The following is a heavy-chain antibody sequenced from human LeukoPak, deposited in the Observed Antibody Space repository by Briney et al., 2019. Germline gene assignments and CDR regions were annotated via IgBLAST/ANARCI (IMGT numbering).Heavy chain of an antibody. J-gene: IGHJ3*02. D-gene: IGHD3-22*01. CDR3: ARRNHDIAFDI. CDR1: GFTFSSYG. Sequence: GGSLRLSCAASGFTFSSYGMHWVRQAPGKGLEWVAVIWYDGSNKYYADSVKGRFTISRHNSKNTLYLQMNSLRAEDTAVYYCARRNHDIAFDIWGQGTMVTVSS. V-gene: IGHV3-33*01. CDR2: IWYDGSNK.